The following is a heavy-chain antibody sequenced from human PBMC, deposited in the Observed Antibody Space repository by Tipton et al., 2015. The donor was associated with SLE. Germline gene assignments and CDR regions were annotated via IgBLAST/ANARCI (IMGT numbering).Heavy chain of an antibody. J-gene: IGHJ4*02. Sequence: SLRLSCAASEFTFSNYEMNWVRQAPGKGLEWVSYIDNVGRTKVYADSVKGRFTVSRDNSMKTLYLQMNSLRVDDTATYYCAKFEKTTDFYLDSWGQGTLVTVSS. CDR2: IDNVGRTK. V-gene: IGHV3-48*03. CDR3: AKFEKTTDFYLDS. CDR1: EFTFSNYE. D-gene: IGHD1/OR15-1a*01.